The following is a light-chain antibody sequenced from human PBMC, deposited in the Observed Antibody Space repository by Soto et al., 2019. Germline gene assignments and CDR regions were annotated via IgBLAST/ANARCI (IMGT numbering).Light chain of an antibody. CDR1: QSISSY. V-gene: IGKV1-39*01. Sequence: DIQMTQSPSSLSASVGDRVTITCRASQSISSYLNWYQQKPGKAPKLLIYAASSLQSGVPSRFSGSGSGTDFALTITSLQAEDFATYYCQQLRMYPSTFGGGTKV. CDR3: QQLRMYPST. J-gene: IGKJ4*01. CDR2: AAS.